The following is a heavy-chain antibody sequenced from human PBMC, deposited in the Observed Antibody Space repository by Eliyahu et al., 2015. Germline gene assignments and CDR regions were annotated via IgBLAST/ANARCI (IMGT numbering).Heavy chain of an antibody. V-gene: IGHV3-21*01. Sequence: EVQLVESGGGLVKPGGSLRLSCAASGFTFXXYSXNXVRQAPGKGLEWXSXISXSSSYIYYADSVKGRFTISRDNAKNSLYLQMNSLRAEDTAVYYCARDGYEDYGDYEGVYFDYWGQGTLVTVSS. CDR2: ISXSSSYI. J-gene: IGHJ4*02. CDR1: GFTFXXYS. D-gene: IGHD4-17*01. CDR3: ARDGYEDYGDYEGVYFDY.